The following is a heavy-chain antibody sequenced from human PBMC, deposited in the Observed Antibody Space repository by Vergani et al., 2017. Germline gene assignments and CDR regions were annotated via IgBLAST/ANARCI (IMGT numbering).Heavy chain of an antibody. J-gene: IGHJ5*02. CDR2: FYYSGST. CDR3: AREQNWFDP. V-gene: IGHV4-59*01. Sequence: QVQLQESGPGLVKPSETLSLTCTVSGGSISSYYWSWIRQPPGKGLEWIGCFYYSGSTNYNPSLKSRVTISVDTSKNQFSLKLSSVTSADTAVYYCAREQNWFDPWGQGTLVTVSS. CDR1: GGSISSYY.